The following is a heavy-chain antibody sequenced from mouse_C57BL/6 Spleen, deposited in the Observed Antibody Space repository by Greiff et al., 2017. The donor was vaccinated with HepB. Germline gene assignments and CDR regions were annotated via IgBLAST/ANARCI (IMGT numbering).Heavy chain of an antibody. CDR3: ARSGDGYSYYFDY. CDR2: IDPSDSET. D-gene: IGHD2-3*01. J-gene: IGHJ2*01. Sequence: QVQLQQSGAELVRPGSSVKLSCKASGYTFTSYWMHWVKQRPIQGLEWIGNIDPSDSETHYNQKFKDKATLTVDKSSRTAYMQLSSLTSEDSAVYYCARSGDGYSYYFDYWGQGTTLTVSS. V-gene: IGHV1-52*01. CDR1: GYTFTSYW.